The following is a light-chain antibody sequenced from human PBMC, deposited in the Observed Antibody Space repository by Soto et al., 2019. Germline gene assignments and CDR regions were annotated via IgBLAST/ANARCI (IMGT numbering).Light chain of an antibody. CDR1: SSNIGAGYD. CDR2: GNS. CDR3: SSYRSSTTLEV. Sequence: QSVLTQPPSVSGAPGQRVTICCSGSSSNIGAGYDVHWYQQLPGTAPKLLIYGNSNRPSGVPDRFSGSKSGTSASLAITGLQAEDEADYYCSSYRSSTTLEVFGTGTKLTVL. J-gene: IGLJ1*01. V-gene: IGLV1-40*01.